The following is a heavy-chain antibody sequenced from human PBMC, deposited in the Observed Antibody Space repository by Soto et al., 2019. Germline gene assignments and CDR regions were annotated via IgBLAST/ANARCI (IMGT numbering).Heavy chain of an antibody. D-gene: IGHD4-17*01. V-gene: IGHV3-15*01. CDR3: TKDGEMTTVTYYFDY. J-gene: IGHJ4*02. Sequence: GGSLRLSCAASGFTFSSYVMSWIRQAPGKGLEWVGRIKSKTDGETTDYAAPLKGRFTISRDDSKNTLYLQVNSLKTEDTAVYYCTKDGEMTTVTYYFDYWGLGTLVTVSS. CDR2: IKSKTDGETT. CDR1: GFTFSSYV.